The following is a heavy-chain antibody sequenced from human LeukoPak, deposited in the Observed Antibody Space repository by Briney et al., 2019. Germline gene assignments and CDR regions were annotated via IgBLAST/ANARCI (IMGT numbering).Heavy chain of an antibody. CDR2: IRNKANSYTT. J-gene: IGHJ4*02. V-gene: IGHV3-72*01. Sequence: GGSLRLSCAASGLTFSDHYMDWVRQAPGKGLEWVGRIRNKANSYTTEYAASVKGRFTISRDDSKNSLYLQMNSLRAEDTAVYYCAPLARGYSYGGGGYWGQGTLVTVSS. D-gene: IGHD5-18*01. CDR3: APLARGYSYGGGGY. CDR1: GLTFSDHY.